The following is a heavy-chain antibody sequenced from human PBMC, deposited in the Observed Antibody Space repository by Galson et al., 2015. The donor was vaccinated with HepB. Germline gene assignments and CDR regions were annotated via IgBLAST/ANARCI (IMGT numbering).Heavy chain of an antibody. J-gene: IGHJ6*02. CDR2: IKSKTDGGTT. V-gene: IGHV3-15*01. CDR3: TTPRAAAGSYYYYGMDV. CDR1: GFTFSNAW. Sequence: SLRLSCAASGFTFSNAWMSWVRQAPGKGLEWVGRIKSKTDGGTTDYAAPVKGRFTISRDDSKNTLYLQMNSLKTEDTAVYYCTTPRAAAGSYYYYGMDVWGQGTTVTVSS. D-gene: IGHD6-13*01.